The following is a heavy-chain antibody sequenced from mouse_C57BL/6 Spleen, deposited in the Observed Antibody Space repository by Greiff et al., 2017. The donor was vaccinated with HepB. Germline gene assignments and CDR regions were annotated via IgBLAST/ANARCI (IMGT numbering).Heavy chain of an antibody. Sequence: EVQRVESGPGLVKPSQSLSLTCSVTGYSITSGYYWNWIRQFPGNKLEWMGYISYDGSNNYNPSLKNRISITRDTSKNQFFLKLNSVTTEDTATYYCARGLITTVVGDYWGQGTTLTVSS. D-gene: IGHD1-1*01. CDR1: GYSITSGYY. J-gene: IGHJ2*01. CDR2: ISYDGSN. V-gene: IGHV3-6*01. CDR3: ARGLITTVVGDY.